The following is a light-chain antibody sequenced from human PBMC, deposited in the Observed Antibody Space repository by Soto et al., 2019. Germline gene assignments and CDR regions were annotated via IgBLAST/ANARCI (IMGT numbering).Light chain of an antibody. Sequence: EIVLTQSPATLSLSPGERATLSCRASQSVSSYLAWYQQKPGQAPRLLIYDASNRATGIPARFSGSGSGTDFTLTISSLEPEDFAVYYCQQYDNPAWTFGQGTKVDI. CDR2: DAS. J-gene: IGKJ1*01. CDR1: QSVSSY. CDR3: QQYDNPAWT. V-gene: IGKV3-11*01.